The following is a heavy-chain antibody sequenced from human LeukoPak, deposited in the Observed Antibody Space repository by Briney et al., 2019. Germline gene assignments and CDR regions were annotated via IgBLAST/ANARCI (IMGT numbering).Heavy chain of an antibody. CDR2: IYYSGST. Sequence: KASETLSLTCTVSGGPISSSSYYWGWIRQPPGKGLEWIGSIYYSGSTYYNPSLKSRVTISVDTSKNQFSLKLSSVTAADTAVYYCARDFTKGEVLGELDAFDIWGQGTMVTVSS. V-gene: IGHV4-39*07. CDR3: ARDFTKGEVLGELDAFDI. J-gene: IGHJ3*02. D-gene: IGHD3-16*01. CDR1: GGPISSSSYY.